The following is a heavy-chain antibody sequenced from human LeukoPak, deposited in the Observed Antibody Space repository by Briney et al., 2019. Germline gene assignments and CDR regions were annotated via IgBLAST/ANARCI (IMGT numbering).Heavy chain of an antibody. CDR1: GASISSYY. V-gene: IGHV4-59*08. Sequence: SETLSLTCTVSGASISSYYWSWIRQPPGKGLEWIGYIFYSGNTIYNPSLRSRVTISADTSKNHFSLRLRSVTAADTAVYYCARLAAISGSDYPEDWGQGTLVTVSS. D-gene: IGHD1-26*01. CDR2: IFYSGNT. J-gene: IGHJ4*02. CDR3: ARLAAISGSDYPED.